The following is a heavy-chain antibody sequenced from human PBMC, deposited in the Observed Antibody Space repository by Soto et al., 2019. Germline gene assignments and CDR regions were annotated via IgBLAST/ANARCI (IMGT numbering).Heavy chain of an antibody. Sequence: QVQLVQSGAEVKKPGSSVKVSCNVSGGTFSKYAINWVRQAPGQGLQWMGGIIPIFGTTNYAQIFQGRVTITADDSTSTAYMELTSLRSEDSAVYYCARENPTTPTYYFDCWGQGTLVTVSS. CDR1: GGTFSKYA. CDR2: IIPIFGTT. V-gene: IGHV1-69*01. D-gene: IGHD5-12*01. CDR3: ARENPTTPTYYFDC. J-gene: IGHJ4*02.